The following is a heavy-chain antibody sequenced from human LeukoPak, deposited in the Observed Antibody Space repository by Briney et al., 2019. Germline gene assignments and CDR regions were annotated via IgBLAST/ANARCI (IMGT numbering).Heavy chain of an antibody. J-gene: IGHJ4*02. V-gene: IGHV3-9*01. D-gene: IGHD7-27*01. CDR1: GFTFDDYA. Sequence: TGGSLRLSCAASGFTFDDYAMHWVRQAPGKGLEWVSGISWNSGSIGYADSVKGRFTISRDNAKNSLYLQMNSLRAEDTALYYCAKDLKTGFDYWGQGTLVTVSS. CDR3: AKDLKTGFDY. CDR2: ISWNSGSI.